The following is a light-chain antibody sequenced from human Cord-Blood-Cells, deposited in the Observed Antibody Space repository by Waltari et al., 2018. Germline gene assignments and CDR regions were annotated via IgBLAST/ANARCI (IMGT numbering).Light chain of an antibody. V-gene: IGLV1-47*01. CDR3: AAWDDSLSGVV. CDR2: RNN. J-gene: IGLJ2*01. CDR1: SSNLGSNS. Sequence: QSVLTQPPSASGTPGQRVTISCSGSSSNLGSNSVYWYQQLPGTAPKLLIYRNNQRPSGVPDRFSGSKSGTSASLAISGLRSEDEADYYCAAWDDSLSGVVFGGGTKLTVL.